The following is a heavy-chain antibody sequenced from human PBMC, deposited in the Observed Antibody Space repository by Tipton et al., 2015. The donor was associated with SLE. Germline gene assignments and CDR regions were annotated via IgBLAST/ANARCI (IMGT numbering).Heavy chain of an antibody. D-gene: IGHD1-26*01. CDR1: GYRFPNYW. CDR3: VSKGWFSGSWFFDN. J-gene: IGHJ2*01. Sequence: QLVQSGAEVKKPGESLEISCKASGYRFPNYWIGWVRQMPGKGLERMGLIYIGDSDTKYNPSFRGQVTISADKSISTVHLQWSSLKDSDTARYYCVSKGWFSGSWFFDNWGRCSLFSVAS. V-gene: IGHV5-51*03. CDR2: IYIGDSDT.